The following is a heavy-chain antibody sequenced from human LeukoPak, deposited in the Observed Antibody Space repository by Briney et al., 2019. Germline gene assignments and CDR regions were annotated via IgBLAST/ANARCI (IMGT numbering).Heavy chain of an antibody. Sequence: ASVKVSCKASGYTFTSYDINWVRQATGQGLEWMGWMNPNSGNTGYAQKFQGRVTMTRNTSISTAYMELSSLRSEDTAVYYCARGVVLRAARPPRYYYYYYMDVWGKGTTVTVSS. J-gene: IGHJ6*03. CDR1: GYTFTSYD. CDR3: ARGVVLRAARPPRYYYYYYMDV. V-gene: IGHV1-8*01. D-gene: IGHD6-6*01. CDR2: MNPNSGNT.